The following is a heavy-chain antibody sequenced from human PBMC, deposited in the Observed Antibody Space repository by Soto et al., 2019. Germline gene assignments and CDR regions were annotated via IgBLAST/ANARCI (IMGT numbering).Heavy chain of an antibody. J-gene: IGHJ4*02. CDR1: GCTFTSYA. CDR2: INAGNGNT. D-gene: IGHD6-13*01. CDR3: AREQYSSSWYSADGVDY. V-gene: IGHV1-3*01. Sequence: ASVKVSCKASGCTFTSYAMHWVRQAPGQRLEWMGWINAGNGNTKYSQKFQGRVTITRDTSASTAYMELSSLRSEDTAVYYCAREQYSSSWYSADGVDYWGQGTLVTVSS.